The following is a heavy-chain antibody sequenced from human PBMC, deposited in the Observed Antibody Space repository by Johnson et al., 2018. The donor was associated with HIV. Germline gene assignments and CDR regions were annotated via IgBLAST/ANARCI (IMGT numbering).Heavy chain of an antibody. D-gene: IGHD3-10*01. CDR2: IYSGGSR. V-gene: IGHV3-66*01. CDR3: VRGLLWFGELLEAFDI. CDR1: GFTVSSNY. Sequence: EVQLVESGGGLVQPGGSLRLSCAASGFTVSSNYMSWVRQAPGKGLEWVSVIYSGGSRNYADSVKGRFTISRDNSKNTLYLQMTSLRAEDTAVYYCVRGLLWFGELLEAFDIWGQGTMVTVSS. J-gene: IGHJ3*02.